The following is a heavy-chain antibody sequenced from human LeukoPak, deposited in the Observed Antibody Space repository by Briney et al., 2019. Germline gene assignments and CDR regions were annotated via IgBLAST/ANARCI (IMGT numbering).Heavy chain of an antibody. Sequence: SETLSLTCAVSGGSISSSNWWSWVRQPPGKGLEWIGEIYHSGSTNYNPSLKSRVTISVDTSKNQFSLKLSSVTAADTAVYYCARARQQRAHYYMDVWGKGTTVTISS. J-gene: IGHJ6*03. CDR2: IYHSGST. V-gene: IGHV4-4*02. D-gene: IGHD6-13*01. CDR3: ARARQQRAHYYMDV. CDR1: GGSISSSNW.